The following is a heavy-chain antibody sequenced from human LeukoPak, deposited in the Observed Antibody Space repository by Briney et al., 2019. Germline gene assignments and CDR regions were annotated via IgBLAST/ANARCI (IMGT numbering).Heavy chain of an antibody. Sequence: SETLSRTCTVSYASISSNYWSWIRQPPGKGLEWIGYIYYSGSTNYNPSLKSRVTISVDTSKNQFSLKLSSVTAADTAVYYCARDQDGYNSLDYWGQGTLVTVSS. CDR2: IYYSGST. D-gene: IGHD5-24*01. J-gene: IGHJ4*02. CDR3: ARDQDGYNSLDY. CDR1: YASISSNY. V-gene: IGHV4-59*01.